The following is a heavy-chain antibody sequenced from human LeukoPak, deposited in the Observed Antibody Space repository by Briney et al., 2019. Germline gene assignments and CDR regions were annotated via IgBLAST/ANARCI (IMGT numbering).Heavy chain of an antibody. CDR3: ARGTYYYDSSGYCFFDY. CDR2: INPNSGGA. V-gene: IGHV1-2*06. CDR1: GYTFTGYY. J-gene: IGHJ4*02. D-gene: IGHD3-22*01. Sequence: ASVKVSCKASGYTFTGYYMHRVRQAPGQGLEWMGRINPNSGGANYAQKFQGRVTVTRDTSISTAYMELSRLRSDDTAVYYCARGTYYYDSSGYCFFDYWGQGTLVTVSS.